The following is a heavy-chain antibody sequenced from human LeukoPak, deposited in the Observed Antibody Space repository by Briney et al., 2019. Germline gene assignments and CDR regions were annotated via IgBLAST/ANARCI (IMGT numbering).Heavy chain of an antibody. V-gene: IGHV1-18*01. CDR3: ARAEGYSSSWYRPTHLDY. D-gene: IGHD6-13*01. CDR2: ISPYNGNT. J-gene: IGHJ4*02. CDR1: GYTFTSYG. Sequence: GASVKVSCKASGYTFTSYGISWVRQAPGQGLEWMGWISPYNGNTNYAQKLQGRVTMTTDTSTSTAYMELRSLRSDDTAVYYCARAEGYSSSWYRPTHLDYWGQGTLVNVCS.